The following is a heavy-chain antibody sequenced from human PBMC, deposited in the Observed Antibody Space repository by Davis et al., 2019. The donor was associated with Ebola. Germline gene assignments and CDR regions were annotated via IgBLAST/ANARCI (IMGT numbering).Heavy chain of an antibody. CDR3: ARVGSSYFDL. V-gene: IGHV4-34*01. CDR1: GGSFRGYY. D-gene: IGHD3-10*01. J-gene: IGHJ2*01. CDR2: INHSGST. Sequence: SQTLSLTCAVYGGSFRGYYWSWIRQPPGKGLEWIGEINHSGSTNYNPSLKSRVTISVDTSQHQFSLKLSSVTAADTAVYYCARVGSSYFDLWGRGTLVTVSS.